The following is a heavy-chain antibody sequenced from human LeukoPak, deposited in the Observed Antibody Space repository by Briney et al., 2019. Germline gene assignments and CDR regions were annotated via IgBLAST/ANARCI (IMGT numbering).Heavy chain of an antibody. D-gene: IGHD3-22*01. V-gene: IGHV4-4*07. J-gene: IGHJ3*02. CDR3: ARDRERVECYVSSGYYYSAFDI. Sequence: SETLSLTCTVSVGSFSSYHWSWIRQPAAKGLEWIGRIYTSGSTYYNPSLKSRVTLSVDTSKNQFSLKLSSVTAADTAVYYCARDRERVECYVSSGYYYSAFDIWGQGTMVTVSS. CDR2: IYTSGST. CDR1: VGSFSSYH.